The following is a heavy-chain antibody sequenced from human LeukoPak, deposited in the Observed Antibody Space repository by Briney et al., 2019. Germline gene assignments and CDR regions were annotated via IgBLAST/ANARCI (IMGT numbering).Heavy chain of an antibody. J-gene: IGHJ3*02. D-gene: IGHD2-15*01. CDR2: FDPEDGET. CDR3: ATGARVVVGLNI. Sequence: ASVKVSCKVSGYTLTELSMHWVRQAPGKGLEWMGGFDPEDGETIYAQKFQGRVTMTEDTSIDTAYMELSSLRSEDTAVYYCATGARVVVGLNIWGQGTMVTVSS. V-gene: IGHV1-24*01. CDR1: GYTLTELS.